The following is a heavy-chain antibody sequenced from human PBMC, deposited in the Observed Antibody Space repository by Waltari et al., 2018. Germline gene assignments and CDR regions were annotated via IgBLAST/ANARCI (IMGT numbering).Heavy chain of an antibody. CDR1: GGSISSGGYY. J-gene: IGHJ3*02. Sequence: QVQLQESGPGLVKPSQTLSLTCTVSGGSISSGGYYWSWIRQHPGKGLEWIGYIYYSGSTYYNPSLKSRVTISVDTSKNQFSLKLSSVTAADTAVYYCAREVLQAIFGVVSIDAFDIWGQGTMVTVSS. CDR3: AREVLQAIFGVVSIDAFDI. CDR2: IYYSGST. V-gene: IGHV4-31*03. D-gene: IGHD3-3*01.